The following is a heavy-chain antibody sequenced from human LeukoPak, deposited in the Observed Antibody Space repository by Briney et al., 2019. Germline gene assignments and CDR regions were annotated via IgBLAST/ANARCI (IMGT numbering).Heavy chain of an antibody. CDR2: LYYRGSP. J-gene: IGHJ4*02. CDR3: ARYSAYGPVDY. D-gene: IGHD5-12*01. CDR1: GGSISSSSYY. Sequence: SETLSLTCTVSGGSISSSSYYWGWIRQPPGKGLEWIGGLYYRGSPYHNPSLKRRVTISVDTSKNQFSLKLNSVTAADTAVYYCARYSAYGPVDYWGQGTLVAVSS. V-gene: IGHV4-39*01.